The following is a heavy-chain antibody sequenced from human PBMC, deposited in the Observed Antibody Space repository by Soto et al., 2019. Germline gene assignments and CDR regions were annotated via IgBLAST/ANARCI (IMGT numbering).Heavy chain of an antibody. CDR3: AKDAIVAAFTLXY. Sequence: ASVKVSCKVSGYTLLELSMHWVRQAPGKGLEWMGGFDPEDGKTSYAQKFQGRVTMTEDTSTDTAYMELSSLRSEDTAVYYCAKDAIVAAFTLXYWGQGTLVXVSS. J-gene: IGHJ4*02. V-gene: IGHV1-24*01. CDR2: FDPEDGKT. CDR1: GYTLLELS. D-gene: IGHD1-26*01.